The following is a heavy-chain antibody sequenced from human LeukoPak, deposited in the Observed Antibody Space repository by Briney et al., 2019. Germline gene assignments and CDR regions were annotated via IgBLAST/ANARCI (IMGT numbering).Heavy chain of an antibody. D-gene: IGHD5-24*01. CDR3: ARDQWLDY. V-gene: IGHV3-48*01. CDR2: IGTSGNTI. J-gene: IGHJ4*02. Sequence: GGSPRLSCAASGFTFSGYIMNWVRQAPGKGLEWVSFIGTSGNTIYYADSVKGRFTVSRDNAKNALYLQMNSLTAEDTAVYYCARDQWLDYWGQGTLVTVSS. CDR1: GFTFSGYI.